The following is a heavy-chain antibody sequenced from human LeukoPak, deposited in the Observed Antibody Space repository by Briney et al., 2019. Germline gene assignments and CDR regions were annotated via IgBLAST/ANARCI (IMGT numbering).Heavy chain of an antibody. D-gene: IGHD2-2*02. Sequence: SETLSLTCVVSGGSLSGYYWSWIRQPPGKGLEWIGEINHGGRTNYSPSLKSRVTISVDTSKNQFSLNLSSVTAADTAVYYCENGLELGYCSGASCYICFDPWGQGTLVTVSS. CDR3: ENGLELGYCSGASCYICFDP. J-gene: IGHJ5*02. CDR2: INHGGRT. V-gene: IGHV4-34*01. CDR1: GGSLSGYY.